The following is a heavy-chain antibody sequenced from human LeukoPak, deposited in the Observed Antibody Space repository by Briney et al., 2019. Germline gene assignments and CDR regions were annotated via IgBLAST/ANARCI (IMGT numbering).Heavy chain of an antibody. CDR2: IKQDGSEK. V-gene: IGHV3-7*01. Sequence: GGSLRLSCAASEFTFSSYSMNWVRQAPGKGLEWVANIKQDGSEKYYVDSVKGRFTISRDNAKNSLYLQMNSLRAEDTAVYYCARVAGNWFDPWGQGTLVTVSS. CDR1: EFTFSSYS. J-gene: IGHJ5*02. CDR3: ARVAGNWFDP.